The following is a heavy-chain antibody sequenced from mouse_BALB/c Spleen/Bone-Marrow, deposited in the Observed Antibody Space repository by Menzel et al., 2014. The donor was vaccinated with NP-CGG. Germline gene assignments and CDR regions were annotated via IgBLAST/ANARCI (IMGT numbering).Heavy chain of an antibody. CDR1: GYTFXSYV. V-gene: IGHV1-14*01. D-gene: IGHD1-1*01. CDR2: INPFNDGT. Sequence: VQLKDSGPELVKPGTSVKMSCKASGYTFXSYVIHWVKQKPGQGLEWTGYINPFNDGTKYNEKFKDKATLTSDKSSNTAYMELSSLTSEDSAVYYCARTGNYYGSSFDYWGQGTTLTVSS. CDR3: ARTGNYYGSSFDY. J-gene: IGHJ2*01.